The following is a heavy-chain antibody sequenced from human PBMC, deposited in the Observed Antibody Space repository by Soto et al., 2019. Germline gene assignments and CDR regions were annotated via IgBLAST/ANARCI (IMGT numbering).Heavy chain of an antibody. CDR3: ARGRTHGDSVAWFDP. Sequence: PGGSLRLSCAASGFTFSSYWMSWVRQAPGKGLEWVANIKQDGSEKYYVDSVKGRFTISRDNAKNSLYLQMNSLRAEDTAVYYCARGRTHGDSVAWFDPWGQGTLVTVSS. CDR1: GFTFSSYW. J-gene: IGHJ5*02. CDR2: IKQDGSEK. D-gene: IGHD4-17*01. V-gene: IGHV3-7*01.